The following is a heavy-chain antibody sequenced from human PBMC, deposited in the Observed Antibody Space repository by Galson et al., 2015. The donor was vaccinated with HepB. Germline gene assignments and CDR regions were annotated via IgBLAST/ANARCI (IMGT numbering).Heavy chain of an antibody. J-gene: IGHJ4*02. V-gene: IGHV3-74*01. CDR2: INPDGTTT. Sequence: SLRLSCAASGFTFGTSWFHWVRQAPGKGLVWVSRINPDGTTTDHADSVKGRFTTSRDSAKNTVYLQMNSLRAEDTAVYYCARGYSGYDTIDYWGQGTLVTVSS. D-gene: IGHD5-12*01. CDR3: ARGYSGYDTIDY. CDR1: GFTFGTSW.